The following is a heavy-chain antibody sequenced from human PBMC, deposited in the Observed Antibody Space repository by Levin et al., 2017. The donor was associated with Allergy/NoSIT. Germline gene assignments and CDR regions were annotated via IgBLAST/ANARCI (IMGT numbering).Heavy chain of an antibody. CDR2: ISSSSSTI. CDR3: ARGLVATIEGFDY. CDR1: GFTFSSYS. D-gene: IGHD5-12*01. V-gene: IGHV3-48*01. J-gene: IGHJ4*02. Sequence: GGSLRLSCAASGFTFSSYSMNWVRQAPGKGLEWVSYISSSSSTIYYADSVKGRFTISRDDAKNSLYLQMNSLRAEDTAVYYCARGLVATIEGFDYWGQGTLVTVSS.